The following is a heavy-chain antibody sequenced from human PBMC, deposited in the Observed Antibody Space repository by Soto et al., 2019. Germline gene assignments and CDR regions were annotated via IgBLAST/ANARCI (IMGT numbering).Heavy chain of an antibody. CDR1: GGSFSGYY. Sequence: SETLSLTCAVYGGSFSGYYWSWIRQPPGKGLEWIGEINYSGSTNYNPSLKSRVTISVDTSKNQFSLKLSSVTAADTAVYYCARAPWTYYDFWSGSPRMDVWGQGTTVTVSS. V-gene: IGHV4-34*01. CDR2: INYSGST. CDR3: ARAPWTYYDFWSGSPRMDV. D-gene: IGHD3-3*01. J-gene: IGHJ6*02.